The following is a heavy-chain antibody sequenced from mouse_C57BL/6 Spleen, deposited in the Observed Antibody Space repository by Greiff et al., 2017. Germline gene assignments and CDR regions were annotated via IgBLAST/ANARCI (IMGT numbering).Heavy chain of an antibody. Sequence: QVQLQQSGAELARPGASVKLSCKASGYTFTSYGISWVKQRTGQGLEWIGEIYPRSGNTYYNEKFKGKATLTADKSSSTAYMELRSLTSEDSAVYFCARRIPSTTVVATGYFDYWGQGTTLTVSS. D-gene: IGHD1-1*01. CDR3: ARRIPSTTVVATGYFDY. V-gene: IGHV1-81*01. CDR2: IYPRSGNT. CDR1: GYTFTSYG. J-gene: IGHJ2*01.